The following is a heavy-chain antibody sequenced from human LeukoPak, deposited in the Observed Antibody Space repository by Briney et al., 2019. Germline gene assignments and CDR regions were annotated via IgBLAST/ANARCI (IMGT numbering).Heavy chain of an antibody. CDR3: ARGGFWSGYYSEPRPFDI. V-gene: IGHV3-15*07. J-gene: IGHJ3*02. Sequence: GGSLRLSCAASGFTFSNAWMNWVRQAPGKGLEWVGRIKSKTDGGTTDYAAPVKGRFTISRDDSKNTLYLQMNSLKTEDTAVYYCARGGFWSGYYSEPRPFDIWGQGTMVTVSS. CDR2: IKSKTDGGTT. CDR1: GFTFSNAW. D-gene: IGHD3-3*01.